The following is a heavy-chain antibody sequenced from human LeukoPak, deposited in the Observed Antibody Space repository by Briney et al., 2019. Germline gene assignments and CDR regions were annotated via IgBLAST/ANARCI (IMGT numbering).Heavy chain of an antibody. CDR1: GFTFSFHW. V-gene: IGHV3-7*01. D-gene: IGHD3-16*01. Sequence: PGGSLRLSCAASGFTFSFHWMNWVRQAPGKGLEWVANIHHDGSEEYCADSVKGRFTISRDNAKKSLYLQMNSLRAEDTAVYYCARDGGIRGRLAYFDYWGQGNLVTVSS. CDR2: IHHDGSEE. CDR3: ARDGGIRGRLAYFDY. J-gene: IGHJ4*02.